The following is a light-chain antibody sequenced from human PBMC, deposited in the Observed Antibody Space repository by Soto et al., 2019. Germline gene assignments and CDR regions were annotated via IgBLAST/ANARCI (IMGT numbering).Light chain of an antibody. CDR1: KNDIGGYDF. CDR3: KSYAGSNTYV. Sequence: QSALTQPPSASGSPGQSVTISCTGTKNDIGGYDFVSWYQHHPGKAPRLIIYEVVQRPSGVPDRFSGSKSGNTASLTVAGLEAEEEADYFCKSYAGSNTYVFGSGTKLTVL. V-gene: IGLV2-8*01. J-gene: IGLJ1*01. CDR2: EVV.